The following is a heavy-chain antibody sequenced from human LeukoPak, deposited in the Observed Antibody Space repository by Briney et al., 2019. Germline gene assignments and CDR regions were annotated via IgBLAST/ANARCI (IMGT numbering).Heavy chain of an antibody. V-gene: IGHV1-2*02. CDR2: INPNTGGT. J-gene: IGHJ4*02. D-gene: IGHD6-6*01. Sequence: ASVKVSCKASGYTFTDYYMHWVRQAPRQGLEWVGWINPNTGGTDYAQKFQGRVTMTRDTSINTAYMELSGLTSDDTAVYYCASYPRYSSSPPFDYWGQGTLVTVSS. CDR3: ASYPRYSSSPPFDY. CDR1: GYTFTDYY.